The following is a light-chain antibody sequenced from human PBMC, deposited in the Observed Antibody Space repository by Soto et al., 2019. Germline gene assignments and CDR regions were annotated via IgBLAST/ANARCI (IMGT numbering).Light chain of an antibody. CDR1: SSDVGAYKY. CDR2: DVT. V-gene: IGLV2-14*01. Sequence: QAASVSGSPGQSITISCTGTSSDVGAYKYVSWYQQYPGKAPKLIIYDVTNRPSGVSHRFSGSKSGNTASLTIAGLQADDEADYYCSSATSRSTRLFGTGTKVTVL. J-gene: IGLJ1*01. CDR3: SSATSRSTRL.